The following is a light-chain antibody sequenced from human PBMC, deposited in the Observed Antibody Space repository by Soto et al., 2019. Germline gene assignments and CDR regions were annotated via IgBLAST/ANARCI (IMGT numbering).Light chain of an antibody. CDR2: SDS. CDR3: QVWDSSSDHVV. Sequence: SYELTQPPSVSVAPGKTARITCGGNNIGSKSVHWYQQKPGQAPVLVIYSDSDRPSGIPERFSGSNSGNTATLTISRVEAGDEADYYCQVWDSSSDHVVFGGGTKRTVL. CDR1: NIGSKS. V-gene: IGLV3-21*01. J-gene: IGLJ2*01.